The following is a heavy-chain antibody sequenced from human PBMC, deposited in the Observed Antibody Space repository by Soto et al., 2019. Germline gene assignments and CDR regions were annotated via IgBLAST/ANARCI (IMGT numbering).Heavy chain of an antibody. D-gene: IGHD2-2*01. CDR2: IKSKTDGGTT. Sequence: EVQLVESGGGLVKPGGSLRRSCAASGFTFSNAWMNWVRQAPGKGLEWVGRIKSKTDGGTTDYAAPVKGRFTISRDDSKNTLYLQMNSLKTEDTAVYYCTTSDCSSTSCPSDYWGQGTLVTVSS. CDR1: GFTFSNAW. V-gene: IGHV3-15*07. J-gene: IGHJ4*02. CDR3: TTSDCSSTSCPSDY.